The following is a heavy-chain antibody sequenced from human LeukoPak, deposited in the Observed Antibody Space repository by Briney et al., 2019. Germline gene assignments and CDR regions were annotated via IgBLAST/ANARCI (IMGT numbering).Heavy chain of an antibody. CDR1: GYTFTSYY. D-gene: IGHD3-3*01. Sequence: ASVKVSCKASGYTFTSYYMHWVRQAPGQGLEWMGIINPSGGSTSYAQKFQGRVTMTRDTSTSTVYMELSSLRSEDTAVYYCARDTLSIRFLEWLLESAYGMDVWGQGTTVTVSS. CDR2: INPSGGST. V-gene: IGHV1-46*01. J-gene: IGHJ6*02. CDR3: ARDTLSIRFLEWLLESAYGMDV.